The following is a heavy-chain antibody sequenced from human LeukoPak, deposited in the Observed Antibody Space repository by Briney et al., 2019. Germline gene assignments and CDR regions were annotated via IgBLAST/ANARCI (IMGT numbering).Heavy chain of an antibody. CDR3: ARETVPLVGATVSNYFDY. CDR1: GFTFSYYE. D-gene: IGHD1-26*01. CDR2: ISSSGTTI. V-gene: IGHV3-48*03. Sequence: GGSLRLSCAASGFTFSYYEMNRVRQAPGKGLEWVSYISSSGTTIYYADSVKGRFTISRDNAKNSLYLQMNSLRAEDTAVYYCARETVPLVGATVSNYFDYWGQGTLVTVSS. J-gene: IGHJ4*02.